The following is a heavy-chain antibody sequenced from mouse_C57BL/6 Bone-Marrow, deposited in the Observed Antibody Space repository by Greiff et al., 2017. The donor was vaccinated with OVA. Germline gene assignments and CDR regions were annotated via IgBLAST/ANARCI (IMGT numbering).Heavy chain of an antibody. CDR1: GYTFTSYW. J-gene: IGHJ2*01. V-gene: IGHV1-69*01. CDR3: ARWGDYFDY. Sequence: QVQLQQPGAELVMPGASVKLSCKASGYTFTSYWMHWVKQRPGQGLEWIGEIDPSDSYTNYNQKFKGKSTLTVDKSSSTAYMQLSSLTSEDAAVYDCARWGDYFDYWGQGTTLTVSS. CDR2: IDPSDSYT.